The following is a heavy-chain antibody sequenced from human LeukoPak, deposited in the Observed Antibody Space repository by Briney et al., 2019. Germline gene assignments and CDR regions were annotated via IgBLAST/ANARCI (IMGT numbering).Heavy chain of an antibody. D-gene: IGHD2-21*02. CDR2: MNPNSGNT. CDR1: GYTFTSYD. Sequence: ASVKVSCKASGYTFTSYDINWVRQAIGQGLEWMGWMNPNSGNTGYAQKFQGRVTMTRNTSISTAYMELSSLRSEDTAVYYCARGRGVVVTADSNWFDPWGQGTLVTVSS. CDR3: ARGRGVVVTADSNWFDP. V-gene: IGHV1-8*01. J-gene: IGHJ5*02.